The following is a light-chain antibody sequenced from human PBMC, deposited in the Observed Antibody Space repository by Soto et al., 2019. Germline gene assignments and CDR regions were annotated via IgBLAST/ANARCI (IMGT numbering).Light chain of an antibody. CDR3: QQYVSWT. Sequence: EIVLTQSPGTLSVSPGERATPSCRASQTIGSNHLAWYQQKPGQAPSLLIYGTSSRATGIPDRFSGSGSGTDFTLTITRLEPEDSAIYYCQQYVSWTFGQGTKVEIK. CDR2: GTS. J-gene: IGKJ1*01. CDR1: QTIGSNH. V-gene: IGKV3-20*01.